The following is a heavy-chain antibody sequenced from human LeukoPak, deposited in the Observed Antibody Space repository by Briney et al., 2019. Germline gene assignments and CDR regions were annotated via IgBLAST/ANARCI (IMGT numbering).Heavy chain of an antibody. CDR1: GFTFSAHY. Sequence: PGGSLRLSCAVSGFTFSAHYIDWVRQAPGKGLEWVGRSGNKANSYTTEYAASVRGRFTISRDDSQNSLYLQMNSLKAEDTAVYHRTRGYSGIGIYAFDIWGQGTVVTVSS. CDR3: TRGYSGIGIYAFDI. CDR2: SGNKANSYTT. V-gene: IGHV3-72*01. J-gene: IGHJ3*02. D-gene: IGHD1-26*01.